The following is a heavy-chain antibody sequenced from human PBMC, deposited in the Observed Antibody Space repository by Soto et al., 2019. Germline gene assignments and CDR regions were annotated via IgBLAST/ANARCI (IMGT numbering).Heavy chain of an antibody. CDR3: ARDRLYSGSPEVYGMDV. CDR2: IYYSGST. CDR1: GGSISSYY. V-gene: IGHV4-59*01. D-gene: IGHD1-26*01. Sequence: SETLSLTCAVSGGSISSYYWSWIRQPPGKGLEWIGYIYYSGSTNYNPSLKSRVTISVDTSKNQFSLKLSSVTAADTAVYYCARDRLYSGSPEVYGMDVWGQGTTVTVSS. J-gene: IGHJ6*02.